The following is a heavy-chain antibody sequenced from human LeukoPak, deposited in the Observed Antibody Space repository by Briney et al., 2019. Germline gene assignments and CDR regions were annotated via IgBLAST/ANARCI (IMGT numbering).Heavy chain of an antibody. Sequence: SETLSLTCAVYGGSFSGYYWSWIRPPPGKGLEWIGEINHSGSTNYNPSLKSRVTISVDTSKNQFSLKLSSVTAADTAVYYCARDGVLYCSGGSCYPHFDYWGQGTLVTVSS. V-gene: IGHV4-34*01. J-gene: IGHJ4*02. CDR2: INHSGST. D-gene: IGHD2-15*01. CDR1: GGSFSGYY. CDR3: ARDGVLYCSGGSCYPHFDY.